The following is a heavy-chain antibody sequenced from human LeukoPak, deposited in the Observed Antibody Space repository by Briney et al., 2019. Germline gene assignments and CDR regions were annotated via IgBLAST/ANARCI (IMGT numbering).Heavy chain of an antibody. CDR2: IYYSGST. CDR1: GGSISSSSYY. D-gene: IGHD6-13*01. J-gene: IGHJ6*03. Sequence: PSETLSLTCTVSGGSISSSSYYWGWIRQPPGKGLEWIGSIYYSGSTYYNPSLKSRVTISVDKSKNQFSLKLSSVTAADTAVYYCASVAAAGTPDRYYYYYMDVWGKGTTVTVSS. CDR3: ASVAAAGTPDRYYYYYMDV. V-gene: IGHV4-39*07.